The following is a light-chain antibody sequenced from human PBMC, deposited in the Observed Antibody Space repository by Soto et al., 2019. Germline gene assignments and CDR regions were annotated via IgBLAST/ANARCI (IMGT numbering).Light chain of an antibody. CDR2: GAT. V-gene: IGKV3-15*01. CDR3: QQYDTWPQT. CDR1: QSVSSN. Sequence: ILQTEYPGALSVPPGETVMMYCAASQSVSSNLAWYQRQPGQPPRLLIYGATSRVRSVPARFSGTGSGTSCNLTISRLQSDEFGVYWCQQYDTWPQTFGEGTRLDIK. J-gene: IGKJ2*01.